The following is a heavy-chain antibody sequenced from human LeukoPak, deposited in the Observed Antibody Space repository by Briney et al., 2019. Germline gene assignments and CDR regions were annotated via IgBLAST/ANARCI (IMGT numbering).Heavy chain of an antibody. CDR2: INHSGST. J-gene: IGHJ3*02. D-gene: IGHD1-20*01. CDR1: GGSFSGYY. V-gene: IGHV4-34*01. CDR3: AGITGTRDDAFDI. Sequence: SETLSLTCAVYGGSFSGYYWSWIRQPPGKGLEWIGEINHSGSTNYNPSLKSRVTISVDTSKNQFSLKLSSVTAADTAVYYCAGITGTRDDAFDIWGQGTMVTVSS.